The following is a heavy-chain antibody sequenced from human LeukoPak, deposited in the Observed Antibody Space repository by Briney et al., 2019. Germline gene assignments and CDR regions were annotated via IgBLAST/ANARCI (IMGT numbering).Heavy chain of an antibody. J-gene: IGHJ4*02. CDR3: ARDGGSGYLDY. V-gene: IGHV3-33*01. CDR2: IWYDGSNK. Sequence: GGSLSLSCAASGFTFSSYGMHWVRQAPGKGLEWVAVIWYDGSNKYYADSVKGRFTISRDNSKNTLYLQMNSLRAEDTAVYYCARDGGSGYLDYWGQGTLVTVSS. CDR1: GFTFSSYG. D-gene: IGHD3-22*01.